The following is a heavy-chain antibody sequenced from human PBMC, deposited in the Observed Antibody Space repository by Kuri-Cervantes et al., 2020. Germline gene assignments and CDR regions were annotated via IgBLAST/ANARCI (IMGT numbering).Heavy chain of an antibody. V-gene: IGHV4-34*01. CDR2: INHSGST. CDR1: GGSFSGYY. D-gene: IGHD6-6*01. J-gene: IGHJ5*02. CDR3: ARAYSSSSYDWLDP. Sequence: GSLRLSCAVYGGSFSGYYWSWIRQPPGKGLEWIGEINHSGSTNYNSSLKSRVTISLDTSKNQFSLKLSSVTAADTAVYYCARAYSSSSYDWLDPWSQGTLVTVSS.